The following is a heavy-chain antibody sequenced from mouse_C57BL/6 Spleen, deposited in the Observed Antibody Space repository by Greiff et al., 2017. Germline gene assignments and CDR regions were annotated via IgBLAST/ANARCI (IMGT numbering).Heavy chain of an antibody. V-gene: IGHV1-59*01. J-gene: IGHJ3*01. Sequence: QVQLQQPGAELVRPGTSVRLSCKASGYTFTSYWMHWVKQRPGQGLEWIGVIDPSDSYSTYNQNFKGKALLTVVTASSAAYRQLYSLTSEDPAVYYCARWLLAYWGQGTLVTVSA. CDR3: ARWLLAY. CDR1: GYTFTSYW. CDR2: IDPSDSYS. D-gene: IGHD2-2*01.